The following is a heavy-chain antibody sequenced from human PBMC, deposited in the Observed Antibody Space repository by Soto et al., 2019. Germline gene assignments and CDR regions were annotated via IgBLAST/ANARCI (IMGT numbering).Heavy chain of an antibody. CDR2: FDPEDGET. V-gene: IGHV1-24*01. Sequence: ASWKXSCKVSGYTLTELSMHWVRQAPGKGLEWMGGFDPEDGETIYAQKFQGRVTMTEDTSTDTAYMELSSLRSEDTAVYYCATVPGYCSSTSCYWFDPWGQGTLVTVSS. J-gene: IGHJ5*02. CDR1: GYTLTELS. D-gene: IGHD2-2*01. CDR3: ATVPGYCSSTSCYWFDP.